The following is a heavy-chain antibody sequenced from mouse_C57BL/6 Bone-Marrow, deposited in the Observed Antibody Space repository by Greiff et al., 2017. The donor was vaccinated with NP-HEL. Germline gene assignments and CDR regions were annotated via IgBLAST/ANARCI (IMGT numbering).Heavy chain of an antibody. J-gene: IGHJ2*01. Sequence: EVKLMESGGGLVQPGGSLKLSCAASGFTFSDYYMYWVRQTPEKRLEWVAYISNGGGSTYYPDTVKGRFTISRDNAKNTLYLQMSRLKSEDTAMYYCARQGGNWDFDYWGQGTTLTVSS. CDR2: ISNGGGST. CDR1: GFTFSDYY. D-gene: IGHD4-1*01. V-gene: IGHV5-12*01. CDR3: ARQGGNWDFDY.